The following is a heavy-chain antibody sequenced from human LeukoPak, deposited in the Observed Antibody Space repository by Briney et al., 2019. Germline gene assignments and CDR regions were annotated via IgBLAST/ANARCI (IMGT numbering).Heavy chain of an antibody. CDR1: GFTFSSYG. CDR3: AKDGKKYGSTWDFDY. V-gene: IGHV3-30*02. CDR2: IRYDGSNK. Sequence: GGSLRLSCAASGFTFSSYGMHWVRQAPGKGLEWVAFIRYDGSNKYYADSVKGRFTISGDNSKNTLYLQMNSLRAEDTAVYYCAKDGKKYGSTWDFDYWGQGTLVTVSS. D-gene: IGHD6-13*01. J-gene: IGHJ4*02.